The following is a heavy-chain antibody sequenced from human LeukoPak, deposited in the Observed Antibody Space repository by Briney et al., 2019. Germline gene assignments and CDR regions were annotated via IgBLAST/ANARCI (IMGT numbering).Heavy chain of an antibody. CDR3: ARDWTVRGVPSVMDV. CDR2: INHSGST. CDR1: GGSFSGYY. V-gene: IGHV4-34*01. Sequence: SETLSLTCGVYGGSFSGYYWTWIRQPPGKGLEWIGEINHSGSTNYNPSLKSRVTISVDASKNQFSLRLSSVTAADTAVYYCARDWTVRGVPSVMDVWGKGTTVTVSS. D-gene: IGHD3-10*01. J-gene: IGHJ6*04.